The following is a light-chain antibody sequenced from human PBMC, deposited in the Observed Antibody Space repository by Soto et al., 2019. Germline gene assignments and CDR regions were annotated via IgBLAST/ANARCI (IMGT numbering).Light chain of an antibody. CDR1: QSVSSSY. V-gene: IGKV3-20*01. CDR3: QQYGRSTRA. CDR2: GAS. Sequence: EFLLTKSPCNLPVSPGERATLSYRASQSVSSSYLAWYQQKPGQAPRLLIYGASSRATGIPDRFSGSGSGTDFTLTISRLEPDDFAVYYCQQYGRSTRAFGQGTKVDIK. J-gene: IGKJ1*01.